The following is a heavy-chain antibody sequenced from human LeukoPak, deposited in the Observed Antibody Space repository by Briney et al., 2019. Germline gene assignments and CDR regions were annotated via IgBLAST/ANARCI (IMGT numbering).Heavy chain of an antibody. CDR2: ISSSSSYI. CDR1: GFTFSSYS. D-gene: IGHD2-21*02. CDR3: WVPCGGDCYPIYFDY. V-gene: IGHV3-21*01. J-gene: IGHJ4*02. Sequence: PGGSLRLSCAASGFTFSSYSMNWVRQAPGKGLEWVSSISSSSSYIYYADSVKGRFTISRDNAKNSLYLQMNSLRAEDTAVYYCWVPCGGDCYPIYFDYRGQGTLVTVSS.